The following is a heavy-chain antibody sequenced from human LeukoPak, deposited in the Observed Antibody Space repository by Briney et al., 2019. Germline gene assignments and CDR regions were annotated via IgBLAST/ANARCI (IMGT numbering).Heavy chain of an antibody. CDR1: GYSISSGYY. J-gene: IGHJ5*02. D-gene: IGHD3-22*01. V-gene: IGHV4-38-2*01. CDR3: ARHIVYDSSGPSNWFDP. Sequence: KPSETLSLTCAVSGYSISSGYYWGWIRQPPGKGLEWFGSIYHSGSTYYNPSLKSRVTISVDTSKNQFSLKLSSVTAADTAVYYCARHIVYDSSGPSNWFDPWGQGTLVTVSS. CDR2: IYHSGST.